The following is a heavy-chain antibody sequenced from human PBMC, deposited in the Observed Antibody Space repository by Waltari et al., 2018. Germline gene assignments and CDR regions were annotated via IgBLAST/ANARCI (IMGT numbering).Heavy chain of an antibody. D-gene: IGHD3-16*01. V-gene: IGHV4-4*07. CDR1: GGSISSYY. CDR3: ARDLGDPDQAFDY. Sequence: QVQLQESGPGLVKPSETLSLTCADSGGSISSYYWSWIRRPAGKGLEWIGRIYTSGSTNYNPSLKSRVTISVDKSKNQFSLKLSSVTAADTAVYYCARDLGDPDQAFDYWGQGTLVTVSS. J-gene: IGHJ4*02. CDR2: IYTSGST.